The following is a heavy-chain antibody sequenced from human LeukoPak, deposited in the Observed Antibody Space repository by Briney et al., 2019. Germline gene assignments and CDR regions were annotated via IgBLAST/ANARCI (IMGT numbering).Heavy chain of an antibody. CDR3: ARGMYCSGGSCYGEYFQH. J-gene: IGHJ1*01. D-gene: IGHD2-15*01. V-gene: IGHV3-21*01. CDR2: ISSSSSYI. CDR1: GFTFSSYS. Sequence: AGGSLRLSCAAPGFTFSSYSMNWVRQAPGKGLEWVSSISSSSSYIYYADSVKGRFTISRDNAKNSLYLQMNSLRAEDTAVYYCARGMYCSGGSCYGEYFQHWGQGTLVTVSS.